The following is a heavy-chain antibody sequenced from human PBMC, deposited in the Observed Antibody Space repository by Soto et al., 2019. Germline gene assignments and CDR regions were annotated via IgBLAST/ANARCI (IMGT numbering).Heavy chain of an antibody. CDR1: GFTFSSYS. V-gene: IGHV3-21*01. CDR3: ARDTRVLWFGELLLYYYMDV. CDR2: ISSSSSYI. Sequence: GGSLRLSCAASGFTFSSYSMNWVRQAPGKGLEWVSSISSSSSYIYYADSVKGRFTISRDNAKNSLYLQMNSLRAEDTAVYYCARDTRVLWFGELLLYYYMDVWGKGTTVTVSS. J-gene: IGHJ6*03. D-gene: IGHD3-10*01.